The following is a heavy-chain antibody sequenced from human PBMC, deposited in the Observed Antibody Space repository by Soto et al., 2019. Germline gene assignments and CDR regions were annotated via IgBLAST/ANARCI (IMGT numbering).Heavy chain of an antibody. Sequence: QMQLVPYGPEVKKTGTSVKVSCKASGFTFTSSAVQWVRQARGQRLEWIGWIVVGSGNTNYAQKFQERVTITRDMSTSTAYMELSSLRSEDTAVYYCAARGGSSGYYGMDVWGQGNTVTVSS. CDR1: GFTFTSSA. CDR3: AARGGSSGYYGMDV. J-gene: IGHJ6*01. V-gene: IGHV1-58*01. D-gene: IGHD3-16*01. CDR2: IVVGSGNT.